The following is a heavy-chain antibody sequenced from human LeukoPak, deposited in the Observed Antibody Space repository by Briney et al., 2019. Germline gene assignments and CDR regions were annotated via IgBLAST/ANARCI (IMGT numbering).Heavy chain of an antibody. J-gene: IGHJ5*02. D-gene: IGHD3-3*01. CDR3: AGRPLRFLEWQTFDP. CDR1: GGSFSGHY. V-gene: IGHV4-34*01. CDR2: INHSGTT. Sequence: SETLSLTCAVYGGSFSGHYCSWVRQPPGGWLEWIGEINHSGTTNYNQSLKSRVTISVDTSKNQFSLKLSSVTAADTAVYYCAGRPLRFLEWQTFDPWGQGTLVTVSS.